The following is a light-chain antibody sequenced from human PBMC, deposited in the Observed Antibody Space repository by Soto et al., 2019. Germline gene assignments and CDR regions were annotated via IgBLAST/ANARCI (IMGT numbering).Light chain of an antibody. V-gene: IGLV2-14*01. CDR3: SSYISSDTLEV. J-gene: IGLJ1*01. Sequence: QSVLTQPASVSASPGQSIFISCTGSSEDIGAYDYVSWYQQHPGKAPKLILYADNDRPSGVSSRFSGSKSGNSASLAISGLQPDDEANYYCSSYISSDTLEVFGTGTKLTVL. CDR1: SEDIGAYDY. CDR2: ADN.